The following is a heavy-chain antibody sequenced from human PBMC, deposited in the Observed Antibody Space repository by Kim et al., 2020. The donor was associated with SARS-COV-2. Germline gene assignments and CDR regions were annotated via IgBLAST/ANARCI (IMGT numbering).Heavy chain of an antibody. D-gene: IGHD2-2*01. CDR1: GGTFSSYA. CDR2: IIPIFGTA. Sequence: SVKVSCKASGGTFSSYAISWVRQAPGQGLEWMGGIIPIFGTANYAQKFQGRVTITADESTSTAYMELSSLRSEDTAVYYCAGNRFLGYCSSTSCYLFDYWGQGTLVTVSS. V-gene: IGHV1-69*13. CDR3: AGNRFLGYCSSTSCYLFDY. J-gene: IGHJ4*02.